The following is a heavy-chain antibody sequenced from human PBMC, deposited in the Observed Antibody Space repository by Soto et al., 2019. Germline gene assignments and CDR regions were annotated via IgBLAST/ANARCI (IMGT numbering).Heavy chain of an antibody. D-gene: IGHD3-10*01. J-gene: IGHJ5*02. CDR2: IWYDGSNK. Sequence: QVQLVESGGGVVQPGRSLRLSCAASGFTFSSYGMHWVRQAPGKGLEWVAVIWYDGSNKYYADSVKGRFTISRDNSKNTLYLQMNSLRAEDTAVYYCARDGAYYYGSGSYFLTNWFDPWGQGTLVTVSS. CDR3: ARDGAYYYGSGSYFLTNWFDP. V-gene: IGHV3-33*01. CDR1: GFTFSSYG.